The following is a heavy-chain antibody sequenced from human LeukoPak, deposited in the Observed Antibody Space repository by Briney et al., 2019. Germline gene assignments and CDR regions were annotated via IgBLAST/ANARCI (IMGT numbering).Heavy chain of an antibody. CDR3: AKDQHWSGYYTGYFDY. CDR2: IRYDGSNK. D-gene: IGHD3-3*01. V-gene: IGHV3-30*02. J-gene: IGHJ4*02. Sequence: GGSLRLSCAASGFTFSSFDMHWVRQAPGKGLEWVAFIRYDGSNKYYADSVRGRFTISRDNSKNTLYLQMNSLRAEDAAVFYCAKDQHWSGYYTGYFDYWGQGALVTVSS. CDR1: GFTFSSFD.